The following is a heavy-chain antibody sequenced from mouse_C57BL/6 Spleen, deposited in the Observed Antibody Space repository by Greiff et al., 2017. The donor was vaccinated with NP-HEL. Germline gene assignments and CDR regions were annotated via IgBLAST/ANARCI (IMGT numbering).Heavy chain of an antibody. V-gene: IGHV1-42*01. J-gene: IGHJ2*01. D-gene: IGHD2-10*01. CDR2: INPSTGGT. CDR3: ARTAYDGNDY. Sequence: EVQLQQSGPELVKPGASVKISCKASGYSFTGYYMTWVKQSPEKSLEWIGEINPSTGGTTYNQKFKAKATLTVDKSSSTAYMQLKSLTSEDSAVYYCARTAYDGNDYWGQGTTLTVSA. CDR1: GYSFTGYY.